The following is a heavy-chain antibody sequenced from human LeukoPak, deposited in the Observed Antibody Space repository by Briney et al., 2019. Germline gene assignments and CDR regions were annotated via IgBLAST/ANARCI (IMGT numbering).Heavy chain of an antibody. V-gene: IGHV3-7*01. CDR3: ASYLYMWSDLGY. Sequence: GGSLRLSCAASGFTFSDYWMTWVRQAPGKGLEWVANIKADGSEKYYVDSVKCRFTFSRENAKNSLYLQMNSLRVEHTAVYCCASYLYMWSDLGYWGQGALVTVSS. CDR1: GFTFSDYW. J-gene: IGHJ4*02. CDR2: IKADGSEK. D-gene: IGHD2-8*02.